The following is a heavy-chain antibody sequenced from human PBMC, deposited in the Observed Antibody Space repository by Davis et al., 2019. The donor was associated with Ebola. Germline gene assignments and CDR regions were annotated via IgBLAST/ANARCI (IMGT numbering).Heavy chain of an antibody. CDR3: ARDGGRYYGSATGY. J-gene: IGHJ4*02. Sequence: ASVKVSCKASGYTFTNYVLHWVRQVPGQRPELMGWIHTRNGNTKYSQKFQGRVTITRDTSASTAYMELANLRSADTAVYYCARDGGRYYGSATGYWGQGTLVTVAS. V-gene: IGHV1-3*04. D-gene: IGHD3-10*01. CDR2: IHTRNGNT. CDR1: GYTFTNYV.